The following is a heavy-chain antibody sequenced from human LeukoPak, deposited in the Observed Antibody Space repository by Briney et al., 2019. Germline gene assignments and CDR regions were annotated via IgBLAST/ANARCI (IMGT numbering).Heavy chain of an antibody. CDR2: IKQDGSEK. D-gene: IGHD2-21*01. J-gene: IGHJ4*02. CDR1: GFTFSGYW. Sequence: PGGSLRLSCAASGFTFSGYWMSWVRQAPGKGLEWVANIKQDGSEKYYVDSVKGRFTISRDNAKNSLYLQMNSLRAEDTAVYYCASRNSLFYWGQGTLVTVSS. CDR3: ASRNSLFY. V-gene: IGHV3-7*01.